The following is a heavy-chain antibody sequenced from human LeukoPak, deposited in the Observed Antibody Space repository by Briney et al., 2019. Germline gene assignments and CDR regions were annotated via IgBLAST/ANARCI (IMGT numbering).Heavy chain of an antibody. CDR2: ISGSGGST. CDR1: GFTFSSYA. CDR3: AFGTYYDILTGLTFDY. J-gene: IGHJ4*02. D-gene: IGHD3-9*01. V-gene: IGHV3-23*01. Sequence: GGSLRLSCAASGFTFSSYAMSWVRRAPGKGLEWVSAISGSGGSTYYADSVKGRFTISRDNSKNTLYLQMNSLRAEDTAVYYCAFGTYYDILTGLTFDYWGQGTLVTVSS.